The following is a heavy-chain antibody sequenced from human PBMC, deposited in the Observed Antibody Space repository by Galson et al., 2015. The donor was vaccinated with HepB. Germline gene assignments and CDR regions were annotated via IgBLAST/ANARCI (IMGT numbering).Heavy chain of an antibody. V-gene: IGHV3-30*18. CDR3: VKGCEVGCKTIVLDP. CDR2: TSNDETFK. CDR1: GFPFSNNG. Sequence: SLRLSCAASGFPFSNNGMHWVRQAPGKGLEWVAVTSNDETFKKYADSVKGRFTISRDNSKNTLYLQLNSLRPDDTAVYYCVKGCEVGCKTIVLDPWGQGTLVTVPS. D-gene: IGHD3-22*01. J-gene: IGHJ5*02.